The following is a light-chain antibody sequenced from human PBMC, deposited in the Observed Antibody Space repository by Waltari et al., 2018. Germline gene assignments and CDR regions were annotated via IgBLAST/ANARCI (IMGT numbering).Light chain of an antibody. CDR1: QSVTRA. CDR3: QHYLRLPVT. V-gene: IGKV3-20*01. J-gene: IGKJ1*01. CDR2: GAS. Sequence: EIVLTQSPGTLSLSPGESDTLSRRTSQSVTRALAWYQQKPGQAPRLLIDGASNRATGIPDRFSCSGSGTDFSLTISSLEPEDFAVYYCQHYLRLPVTFGQGTKVEVK.